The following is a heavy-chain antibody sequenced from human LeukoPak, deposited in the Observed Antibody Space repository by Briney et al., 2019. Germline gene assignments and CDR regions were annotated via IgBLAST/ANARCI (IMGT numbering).Heavy chain of an antibody. CDR2: MSGGGDST. J-gene: IGHJ4*02. V-gene: IGHV3-23*01. CDR3: ARSDCSAISCYVPDC. CDR1: GFTFNNHA. Sequence: PGGSLRLSCAASGFTFNNHAMSWVRQAPGKGLEWVSGMSGGGDSTDYAASVKGRFTISRDISKSTLYLQMNSLRAEDTATYYCARSDCSAISCYVPDCWGQGTLVTVSS. D-gene: IGHD2-15*01.